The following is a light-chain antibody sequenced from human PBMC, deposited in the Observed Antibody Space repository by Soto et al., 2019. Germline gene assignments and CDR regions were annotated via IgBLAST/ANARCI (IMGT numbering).Light chain of an antibody. CDR3: SSYAGSNKSV. V-gene: IGLV2-8*01. J-gene: IGLJ1*01. Sequence: QSALTQPPSASGSPGQSVTISCTGTSSDVGGYNYVSWYQQYPGKAPKLMIYEVSKRPSGVPDRFSGSKSGNTASLTVSGLKAEDEADYYCSSYAGSNKSVFGTGTKVTVL. CDR1: SSDVGGYNY. CDR2: EVS.